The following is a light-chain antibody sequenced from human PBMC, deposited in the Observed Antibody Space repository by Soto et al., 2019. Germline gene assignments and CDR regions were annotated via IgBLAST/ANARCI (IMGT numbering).Light chain of an antibody. CDR1: QDITIC. Sequence: DIQMTQSPSSLSASVGDRVTITCQASQDITICLNWYQQKPGKAPNLLIYDATNFETGVPSRFSGSGSGTDFTFTISNLQPEYVATYYCHQYDSLPPFTFGPGTTVDIK. CDR3: HQYDSLPPFT. CDR2: DAT. V-gene: IGKV1-33*01. J-gene: IGKJ3*01.